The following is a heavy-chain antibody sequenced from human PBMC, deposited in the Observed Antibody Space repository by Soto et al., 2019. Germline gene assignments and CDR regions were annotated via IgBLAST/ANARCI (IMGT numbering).Heavy chain of an antibody. CDR1: GGYFSGYY. D-gene: IGHD3-16*02. CDR3: ARSYVWGSYRYLGH. J-gene: IGHJ4*02. CDR2: INHSAGT. V-gene: IGHV4-34*01. Sequence: ETLSLTFAIDGGYFSGYYWSLIRQPPGKELEWIGEINHSAGTNNNPAIKSRVTISVDTSKNQFYNKLSSVTAADTAVYYCARSYVWGSYRYLGHWGQGTLVTVYS.